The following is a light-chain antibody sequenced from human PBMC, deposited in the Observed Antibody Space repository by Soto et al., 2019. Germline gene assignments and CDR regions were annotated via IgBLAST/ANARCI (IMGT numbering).Light chain of an antibody. CDR3: QQYNSYQT. J-gene: IGKJ1*01. CDR1: QSISSW. Sequence: DIQMTQSPSTLSASVGDRVTNTCRASQSISSWLAWYQQKPGKAPKLLIYDASSLESGVPSRFSGSGSGTEFTLTFSSLQPDDFATYYCQQYNSYQTFGQGTKVDIK. CDR2: DAS. V-gene: IGKV1-5*01.